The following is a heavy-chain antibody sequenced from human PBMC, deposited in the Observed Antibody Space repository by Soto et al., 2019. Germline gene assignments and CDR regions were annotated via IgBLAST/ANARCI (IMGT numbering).Heavy chain of an antibody. CDR1: GFTFSSYA. J-gene: IGHJ5*02. V-gene: IGHV3-23*01. CDR3: ANDTGSHAPGWFDR. Sequence: EVQLLESGGGLVQPGESLRLSCAASGFTFSSYAMTWVRQAPGKGLEWVSSISGSGDYTYFADSVKGRFTISRDNSKDTLYLQMSSLRVEDTAIYKCANDTGSHAPGWFDRWAQGTLVTVSS. D-gene: IGHD2-15*01. CDR2: ISGSGDYT.